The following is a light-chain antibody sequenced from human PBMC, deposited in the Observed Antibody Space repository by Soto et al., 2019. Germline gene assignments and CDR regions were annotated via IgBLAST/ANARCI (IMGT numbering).Light chain of an antibody. CDR1: QSVSSY. V-gene: IGKV3-11*01. CDR3: QQRSNWPPLLT. Sequence: EIVLTQSPATLSLSPRERATLPCRASQSVSSYLAWYQQKPGQAPRLLIYDASNRATGIPARFSGSGSGTDFTLTISSLEPEDFAVYYCQQRSNWPPLLTFGGGTKVEIK. J-gene: IGKJ4*01. CDR2: DAS.